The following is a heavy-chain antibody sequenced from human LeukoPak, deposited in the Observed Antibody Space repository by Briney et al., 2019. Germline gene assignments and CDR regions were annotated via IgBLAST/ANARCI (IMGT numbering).Heavy chain of an antibody. CDR2: ISPSGGST. Sequence: ASEKLSFNASGYTFTTYNMHYDRDSPGQRLERMGIISPSGGSTSYAQKFQGTVTLTRDTSTSTVYMELSSLRSEDTAVYYCARENTAMDPFDYWGQGTLVTVSS. J-gene: IGHJ4*01. CDR1: GYTFTTYN. D-gene: IGHD5-18*01. V-gene: IGHV1-46*01. CDR3: ARENTAMDPFDY.